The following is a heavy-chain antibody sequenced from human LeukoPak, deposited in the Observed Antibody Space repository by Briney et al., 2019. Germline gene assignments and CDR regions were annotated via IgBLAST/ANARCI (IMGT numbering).Heavy chain of an antibody. CDR2: ISSSGSTM. V-gene: IGHV3-48*03. J-gene: IGHJ5*02. Sequence: HPGGSLRLSCAASGFTFSSYEMNWVRQAPGKGLEWISYISSSGSTMYYADSVKGRFTISRDNAKNSLYLQMNSLRAEDTAVYYCVRLGVDYWNWFDPWGQGALVTVSS. CDR3: VRLGVDYWNWFDP. CDR1: GFTFSSYE. D-gene: IGHD3-16*01.